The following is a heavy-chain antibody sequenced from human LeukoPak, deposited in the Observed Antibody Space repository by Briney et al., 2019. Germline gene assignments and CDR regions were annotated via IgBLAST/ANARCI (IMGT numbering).Heavy chain of an antibody. CDR1: GFTFSSYA. J-gene: IGHJ5*02. CDR3: AISRVSYYDSSGYNWFDP. CDR2: ISGSGGST. D-gene: IGHD3-22*01. V-gene: IGHV3-23*01. Sequence: PGGSLRLSCAASGFTFSSYAMSWVRQAPGKGLEWVSAISGSGGSTYYADSVKGRFTISRDNSKNTLYLQMNSLRAEDTAVYYCAISRVSYYDSSGYNWFDPWVQGPPVTVSS.